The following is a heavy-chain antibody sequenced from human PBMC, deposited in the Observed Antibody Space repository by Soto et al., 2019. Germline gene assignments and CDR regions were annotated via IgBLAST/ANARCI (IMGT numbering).Heavy chain of an antibody. V-gene: IGHV4-30-4*01. CDR2: IFYNGDT. CDR3: AREGRLQSLDY. D-gene: IGHD4-4*01. Sequence: SETLSLTCTVSGGSISNPDHYWSWIRQPPGKGLEWIGSIFYNGDTSYSPSLESRLSISVDTSKNQFSLSLSSVTASDTAVYFCAREGRLQSLDYWGQGTLVTVSS. J-gene: IGHJ4*02. CDR1: GGSISNPDHY.